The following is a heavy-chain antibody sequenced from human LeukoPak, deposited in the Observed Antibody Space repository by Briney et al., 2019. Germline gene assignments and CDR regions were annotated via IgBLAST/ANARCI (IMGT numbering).Heavy chain of an antibody. CDR3: AKYGEQWQLGFAFDI. J-gene: IGHJ3*02. CDR2: ISGSGGST. CDR1: GFTFSSYA. V-gene: IGHV3-23*01. Sequence: GGSLRLSCSASGFTFSSYAMSWVRQAPGKGLEWVSAISGSGGSTYYADSVKGRFTISRDNSKNTLYLQMNSLRAEDTAVYYCAKYGEQWQLGFAFDIWGQGTMVTVSS. D-gene: IGHD6-19*01.